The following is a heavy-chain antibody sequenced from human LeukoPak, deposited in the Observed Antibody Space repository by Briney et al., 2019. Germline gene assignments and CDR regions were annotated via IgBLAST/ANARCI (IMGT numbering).Heavy chain of an antibody. D-gene: IGHD3-10*01. V-gene: IGHV3-23*01. CDR2: TSGRGADT. Sequence: GGSLRLSCAASGFTLNSYATSWVRQAPGKGLEWVSATSGRGADTYYADSVKSRFTISRDTSKNTLYLQMNGLRDEDTAVYYCAKQLDSGNYYPTGDDYWGQGTLVTVSS. J-gene: IGHJ4*02. CDR1: GFTLNSYA. CDR3: AKQLDSGNYYPTGDDY.